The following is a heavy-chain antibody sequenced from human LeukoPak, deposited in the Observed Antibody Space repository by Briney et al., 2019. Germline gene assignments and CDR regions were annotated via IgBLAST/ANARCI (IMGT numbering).Heavy chain of an antibody. D-gene: IGHD6-13*01. CDR2: INHSGST. CDR1: GGSFSGYY. Sequence: SETLSLTCAVYGGSFSGYYWSWIRQPPGKGLEWLGEINHSGSTNYNPSLKSRVTISVDTSKNQFSLKLSSVTAADTAVYYCARVSSWYGNYFDHWGQGTLVTVSS. V-gene: IGHV4-34*01. J-gene: IGHJ4*02. CDR3: ARVSSWYGNYFDH.